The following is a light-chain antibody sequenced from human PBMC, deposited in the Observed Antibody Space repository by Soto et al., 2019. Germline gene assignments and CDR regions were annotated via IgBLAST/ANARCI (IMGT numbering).Light chain of an antibody. CDR3: GAWDSRLSAGG. J-gene: IGLJ2*01. CDR2: DNN. Sequence: QSVLTQPPSVSAAPGQKVTISCSGSSANIGSNDVSWYQLLPGTGPKLLIYDNNKRPSGIPDRFSGSRSGTSATLAITGLQTGDEADYYCGAWDSRLSAGGFGGGTQLTVL. CDR1: SANIGSND. V-gene: IGLV1-51*01.